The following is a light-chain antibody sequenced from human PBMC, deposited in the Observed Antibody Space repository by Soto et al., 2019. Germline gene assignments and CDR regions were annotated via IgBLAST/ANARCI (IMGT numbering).Light chain of an antibody. CDR2: DAS. V-gene: IGKV3-11*01. CDR1: QSVSSS. J-gene: IGKJ4*01. Sequence: EIVLVQSPATLSLSPWERATLSCRASQSVSSSLAWYQQNPGQAPRLLIFDASNRATGIPVRFSGSGSGTDFTLTVSRLEPEDFAVYYCQQHSKWPLTFGGGTRVEIK. CDR3: QQHSKWPLT.